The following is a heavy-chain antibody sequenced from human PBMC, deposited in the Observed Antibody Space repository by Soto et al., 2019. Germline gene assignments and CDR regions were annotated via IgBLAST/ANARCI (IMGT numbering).Heavy chain of an antibody. J-gene: IGHJ4*02. CDR2: ISGTGSSI. Sequence: EVQLVESGGGLVQPGGSLRLSCAASGFSLRGYSMSWVRQAPGKGLEWVSYISGTGSSIYADSVKGRFTISRDNAKNSGYLQMNSLGDDDTAVYYCARGAGYGDYGGYWGQGTLVTVSS. D-gene: IGHD4-17*01. CDR3: ARGAGYGDYGGY. V-gene: IGHV3-48*02. CDR1: GFSLRGYS.